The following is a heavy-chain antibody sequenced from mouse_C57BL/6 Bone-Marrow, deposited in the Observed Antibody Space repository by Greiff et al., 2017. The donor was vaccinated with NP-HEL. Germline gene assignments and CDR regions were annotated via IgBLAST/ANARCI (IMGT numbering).Heavy chain of an antibody. CDR2: IDPEDGDT. V-gene: IGHV14-1*01. D-gene: IGHD1-1*01. CDR1: GFNIKDYY. Sequence: VQLKQSGAELVRPGASVKLSCTASGFNIKDYYMHWVKQRPEQGLEWIGRIDPEDGDTEYAPKFQGKATMTADTSSNTAYLQLSSLTSEDTAVYYCTTRDPPYYYGSSYFDYWGQGTTLTVSS. J-gene: IGHJ2*01. CDR3: TTRDPPYYYGSSYFDY.